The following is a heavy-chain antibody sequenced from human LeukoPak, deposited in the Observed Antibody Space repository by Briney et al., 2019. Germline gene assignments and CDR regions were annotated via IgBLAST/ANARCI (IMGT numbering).Heavy chain of an antibody. CDR1: GFTFSSYG. Sequence: GGSLRLSCAASGFTFSSYGMHWVRQAPGKGLEWVAVIWYDGTNKYYADSVKGRFTISRDNSKNTLYLQMNSLRAEDTAVYHCARGPNYVVQGGYFDYWGQGTLVTVSS. CDR3: ARGPNYVVQGGYFDY. V-gene: IGHV3-33*01. CDR2: IWYDGTNK. J-gene: IGHJ4*02. D-gene: IGHD3-10*01.